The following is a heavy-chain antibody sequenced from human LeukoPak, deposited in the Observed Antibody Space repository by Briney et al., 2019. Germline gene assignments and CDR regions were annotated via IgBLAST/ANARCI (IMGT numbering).Heavy chain of an antibody. V-gene: IGHV4-39*01. Sequence: SETLSLTCTVSGGSISSSSYYWGWIRQPPGKGLEWSGSIYYSGSTYYNPSLKSRVTISVDTSKNQFSLKLNSVTAADTAVYYCARPYGAAGLDWGQGTLVTVSS. CDR3: ARPYGAAGLD. J-gene: IGHJ4*02. CDR1: GGSISSSSYY. CDR2: IYYSGST. D-gene: IGHD4-17*01.